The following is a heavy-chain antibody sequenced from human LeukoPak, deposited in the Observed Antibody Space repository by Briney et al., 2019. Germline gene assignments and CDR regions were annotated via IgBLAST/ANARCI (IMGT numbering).Heavy chain of an antibody. CDR2: ISAYNGNK. CDR1: GYTFTSYG. D-gene: IGHD3-16*01. Sequence: ASVKVSRKASGYTFTSYGISWVRQAPGQGLEWMGWISAYNGNKNYEKKLQGRVTMTKDKSTSTAYMELRSLRSDDTAVYYCARGSDLHVCDWGQGTLVTVSS. CDR3: ARGSDLHVCD. J-gene: IGHJ4*02. V-gene: IGHV1-18*01.